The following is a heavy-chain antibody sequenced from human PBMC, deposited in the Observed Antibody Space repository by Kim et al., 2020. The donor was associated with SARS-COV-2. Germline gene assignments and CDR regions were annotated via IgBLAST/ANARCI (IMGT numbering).Heavy chain of an antibody. CDR1: GFSLSTNGMC. V-gene: IGHV2-70*01. CDR2: IDWGDDK. Sequence: SGPTLVNPTQTLTLTCTFSGFSLSTNGMCVSWIRQPPGKALEWLALIDWGDDKYYSTSLKTRLTISKDTSKNQVVLTMTNMDPVDTATYYCARYSSGWFREPRSGEVEWCQRTLVTVSS. J-gene: IGHJ4*02. D-gene: IGHD6-19*01. CDR3: ARYSSGWFREPRSGEVE.